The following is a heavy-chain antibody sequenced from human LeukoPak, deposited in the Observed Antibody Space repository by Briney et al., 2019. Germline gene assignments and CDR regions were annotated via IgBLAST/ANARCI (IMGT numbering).Heavy chain of an antibody. CDR3: ARGYCGGDCYHDNWFDP. Sequence: SETLSLTCAVCGGSFSGYYWSWIRQPPGKGLEWIGEINHSGSTNYNPSLKSRVTISVDTSKNQFSLKLSSVTAADTAVYYCARGYCGGDCYHDNWFDPWGQGTLVTVSS. J-gene: IGHJ5*02. CDR1: GGSFSGYY. V-gene: IGHV4-34*01. D-gene: IGHD2-21*02. CDR2: INHSGST.